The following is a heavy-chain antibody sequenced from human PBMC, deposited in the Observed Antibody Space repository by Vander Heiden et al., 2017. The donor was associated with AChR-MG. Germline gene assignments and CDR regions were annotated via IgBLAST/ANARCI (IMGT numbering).Heavy chain of an antibody. CDR1: GGSVSSGSYY. V-gene: IGHV4-61*01. J-gene: IGHJ4*02. CDR3: ARRAAYYDILTGYYRGDFDY. Sequence: QMQLQESGPGLVKPSETLSLTCTVSGGSVSSGSYYWSWIRQPPGKGLEWIGYIYYSGSTNYNPSLKSRVTISVDTSKNQFSLKLSSVTAADTAVYYCARRAAYYDILTGYYRGDFDYWGQGTLVTVSS. D-gene: IGHD3-9*01. CDR2: IYYSGST.